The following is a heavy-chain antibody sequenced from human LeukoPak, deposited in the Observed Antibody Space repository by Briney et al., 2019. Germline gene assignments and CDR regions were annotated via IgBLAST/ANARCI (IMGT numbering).Heavy chain of an antibody. V-gene: IGHV3-23*01. D-gene: IGHD5-18*01. CDR2: ISGSGGNT. Sequence: PGGSLRLSCAASGFTLSSYAMSCVRQAPGKGLEWVSAISGSGGNTYYADSVKGRFTISRDNSKNTLYLQMNSLRAEDTAVYYCAKSLLRGYSYANWFDPWGQGTLVTVSS. CDR3: AKSLLRGYSYANWFDP. J-gene: IGHJ5*02. CDR1: GFTLSSYA.